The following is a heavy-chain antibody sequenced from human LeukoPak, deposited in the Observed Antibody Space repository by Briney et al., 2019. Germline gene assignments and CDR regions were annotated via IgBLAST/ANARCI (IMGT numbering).Heavy chain of an antibody. D-gene: IGHD3-22*01. J-gene: IGHJ4*02. V-gene: IGHV4-39*01. CDR1: GGSISSSSYY. Sequence: SETLSLTCTVSGGSISSSSYYWGWIRQPPGKGLEWIGSIYYSGSTYYNPSLKSRVTISVDMSKNQFSLKLSSVTAADTAVYYCARRNYYDSSGYYYEDYWGQGTLVTVSS. CDR2: IYYSGST. CDR3: ARRNYYDSSGYYYEDY.